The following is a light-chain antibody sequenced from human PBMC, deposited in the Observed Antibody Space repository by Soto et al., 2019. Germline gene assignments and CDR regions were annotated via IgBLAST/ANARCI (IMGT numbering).Light chain of an antibody. J-gene: IGLJ1*01. Sequence: QSVLTQPASVSGSPGQSITISCTGTSSDVGSYNLVSWYQQHPGKAPKLMIYEGSKRPSGVSNRFSGSKSGNTASLTISGLQAEDEADDYCCSYAGSSTFLYVFGTGTKLTVL. CDR3: CSYAGSSTFLYV. CDR1: SSDVGSYNL. CDR2: EGS. V-gene: IGLV2-23*03.